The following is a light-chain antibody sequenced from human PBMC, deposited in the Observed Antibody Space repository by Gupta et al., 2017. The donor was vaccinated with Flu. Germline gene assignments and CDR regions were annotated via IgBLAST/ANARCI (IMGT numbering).Light chain of an antibody. CDR2: RNN. V-gene: IGLV1-47*01. J-gene: IGLJ2*01. CDR3: ATWDDSLSGPVV. Sequence: VTISCSGSSSNIGSNYVYWYQHLPGTAPTLLIYRNNQRPSGVPDRFSGSKSGTSASLAISGLRSEDEADDYCATWDDSLSGPVVFGGGTKLTVL. CDR1: SSNIGSNY.